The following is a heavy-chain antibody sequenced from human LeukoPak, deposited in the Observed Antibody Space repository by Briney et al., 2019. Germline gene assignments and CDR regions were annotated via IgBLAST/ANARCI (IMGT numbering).Heavy chain of an antibody. V-gene: IGHV1-69*05. J-gene: IGHJ6*03. D-gene: IGHD2-2*01. CDR3: ARGSCSSTSCYRASYYYYYYMDV. CDR2: IIPIFGTA. Sequence: SVKVSCKASGGTFSSYAISWVRQAPGQGLEWMGGIIPIFGTANYAQKLQGRVTITTDESTSTAYMELSSLRSEDTAVYYCARGSCSSTSCYRASYYYYYYMDVWGKGTTVTVSS. CDR1: GGTFSSYA.